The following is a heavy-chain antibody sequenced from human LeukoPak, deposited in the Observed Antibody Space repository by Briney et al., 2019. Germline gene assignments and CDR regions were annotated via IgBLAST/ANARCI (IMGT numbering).Heavy chain of an antibody. CDR1: GGSFSVYY. Sequence: PSETLSLTCAVYGGSFSVYYWSWIRQPPGKGLEWIGSIYYRGSTYYNPSLKSRVAISVDTSKNQFSLKLSSVTAADTAVYYCARDSRSGWGNWFDPWGQGTLVTVSS. V-gene: IGHV4-34*01. CDR3: ARDSRSGWGNWFDP. J-gene: IGHJ5*02. D-gene: IGHD6-19*01. CDR2: IYYRGST.